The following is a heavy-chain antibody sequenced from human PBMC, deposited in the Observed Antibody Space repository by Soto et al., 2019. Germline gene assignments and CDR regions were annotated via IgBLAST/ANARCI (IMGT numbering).Heavy chain of an antibody. CDR2: IYPGDSDT. V-gene: IGHV5-51*01. CDR1: GYSFTSYW. D-gene: IGHD3-9*01. CDR3: ARRYYDILTGYYHFDY. J-gene: IGHJ4*02. Sequence: GESMKISCKGSGYSFTSYWIGWVRQVPGKGLEWMGIIYPGDSDTRYSPSFQGQVTISADKSISTAYLQWSSLKASDTAMYYCARRYYDILTGYYHFDYWGRGTLVTVSS.